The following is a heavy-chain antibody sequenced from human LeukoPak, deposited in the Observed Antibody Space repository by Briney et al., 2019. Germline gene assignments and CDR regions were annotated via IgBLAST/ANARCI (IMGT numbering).Heavy chain of an antibody. V-gene: IGHV3-53*01. Sequence: TGGSLRLSCAASGFTVSSNNMSWVRQAPGKGLEWVSVIYSGGSTYYADSVKGRFTISRDNSKNTLYLQMNSLRVEDTAVYYCARDRSECSGGSCYSGGFDYWGQGTLVTVSS. J-gene: IGHJ4*02. CDR3: ARDRSECSGGSCYSGGFDY. CDR2: IYSGGST. CDR1: GFTVSSNN. D-gene: IGHD2-15*01.